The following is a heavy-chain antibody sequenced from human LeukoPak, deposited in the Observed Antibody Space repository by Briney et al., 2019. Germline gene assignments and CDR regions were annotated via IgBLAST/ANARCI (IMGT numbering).Heavy chain of an antibody. J-gene: IGHJ3*02. V-gene: IGHV4-34*01. CDR1: GGSFSGYY. Sequence: SETLSLTCAVYGGSFSGYYWSWIRQPPGKGLERIGEINHSGSTNYNPSLKSRVTISVDTSKNQFSLKLSSVTAADTAVYYCAREDPPYYYDSSGSPNDAFDIWGQGTMVTVSS. D-gene: IGHD3-22*01. CDR3: AREDPPYYYDSSGSPNDAFDI. CDR2: INHSGST.